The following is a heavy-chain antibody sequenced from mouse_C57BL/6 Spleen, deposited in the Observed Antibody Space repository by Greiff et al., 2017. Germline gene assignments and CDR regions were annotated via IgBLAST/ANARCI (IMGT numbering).Heavy chain of an antibody. J-gene: IGHJ2*01. CDR1: GFNIKDDY. Sequence: EVQLQHSGAELVRPGASVKLSCTASGFNIKDDYMHWVKQRPEQGLEWIGWIDPENGDTEYASKFQGKATITADTSSNTAYLQLSSLTSEDTAVYYCTPTTVVATPFDYWGQGTTLTVSS. CDR2: IDPENGDT. CDR3: TPTTVVATPFDY. V-gene: IGHV14-4*01. D-gene: IGHD1-1*01.